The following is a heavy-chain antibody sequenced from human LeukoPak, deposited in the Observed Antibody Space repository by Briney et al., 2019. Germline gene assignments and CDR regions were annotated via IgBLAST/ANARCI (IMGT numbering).Heavy chain of an antibody. CDR3: TRDPPDSSSWYPNWFDP. CDR1: GYTFTGYY. D-gene: IGHD6-13*01. V-gene: IGHV1-2*02. Sequence: GASVKVSCKASGYTFTGYYMHWVRQAPGQGLEWMGWINPNSGGTNYAQKFQGRVTMTRDTSISTAYMELSRLRSDDTAVYYCTRDPPDSSSWYPNWFDPWGQGTLVTVSS. CDR2: INPNSGGT. J-gene: IGHJ5*02.